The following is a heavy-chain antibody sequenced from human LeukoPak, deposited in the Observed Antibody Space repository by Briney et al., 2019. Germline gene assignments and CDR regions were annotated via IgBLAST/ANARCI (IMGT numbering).Heavy chain of an antibody. CDR1: GGTFSSYA. V-gene: IGHV1-69*01. CDR3: ARGGRYCSSTSCYSNFDY. Sequence: SVKVSCRASGGTFSSYAISWVRQAPGQGLEWMGGIIPIFGTANYAQKFQGRVTITADESTSTAYMELSSLRSEDTAVYYCARGGRYCSSTSCYSNFDYWGQGTLVTVSS. D-gene: IGHD2-2*01. CDR2: IIPIFGTA. J-gene: IGHJ4*02.